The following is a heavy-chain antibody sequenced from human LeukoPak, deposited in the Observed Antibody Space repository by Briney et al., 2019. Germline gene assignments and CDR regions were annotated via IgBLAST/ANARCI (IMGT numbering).Heavy chain of an antibody. J-gene: IGHJ4*02. D-gene: IGHD6-13*01. CDR1: GFKFDDYG. V-gene: IGHV3-20*04. CDR2: INWNGGSR. Sequence: GGSLRLSCAASGFKFDDYGMSWVRQVPGKGLEWVSGINWNGGSRGYADSVKGRFTISRDNAKNSVYLQMNSLRAEDTALYYCAKDVQQLAQRRYYFDYWGQGTLVTVSS. CDR3: AKDVQQLAQRRYYFDY.